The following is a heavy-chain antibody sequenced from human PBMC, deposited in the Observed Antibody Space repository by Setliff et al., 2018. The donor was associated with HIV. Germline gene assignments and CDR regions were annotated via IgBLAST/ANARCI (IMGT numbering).Heavy chain of an antibody. CDR2: IFSSGST. V-gene: IGHV4-39*07. Sequence: PSETLSLTCTVSGGSISSGDYYWGWIRQPPGKGLQWIGHIFSSGSTNYNPSLKNRVTISVDTSKNQFSLRLSSVTAADTAVYYCARGYSSSWYDSWGQGTLVTVSS. CDR1: GGSISSGDYY. CDR3: ARGYSSSWYDS. D-gene: IGHD6-13*01. J-gene: IGHJ5*01.